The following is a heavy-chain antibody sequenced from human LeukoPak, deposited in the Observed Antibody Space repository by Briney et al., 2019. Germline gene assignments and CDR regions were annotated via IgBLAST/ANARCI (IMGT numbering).Heavy chain of an antibody. Sequence: GGSLRLSCAASGFTFSDHWMNWVRQAPGKGLEWVAVISYDGSNKYYADSVKGRFTISRDNSKNTLYLQMNSLRAEDTAVYYCAKDLVSSSWDDYWGQGTLVTVSS. CDR1: GFTFSDHW. J-gene: IGHJ4*02. CDR2: ISYDGSNK. D-gene: IGHD6-13*01. CDR3: AKDLVSSSWDDY. V-gene: IGHV3-30*18.